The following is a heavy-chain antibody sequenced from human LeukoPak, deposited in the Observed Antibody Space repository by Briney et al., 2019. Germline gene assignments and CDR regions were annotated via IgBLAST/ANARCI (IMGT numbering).Heavy chain of an antibody. CDR1: GFTFSSYW. V-gene: IGHV3-74*01. CDR2: INSDGSST. Sequence: GGSLRLSCAASGFTFSSYWMHWVRQAPGKGLVWVSRINSDGSSTSYADSVKGRFTISRDKAKNTLYLQMNSLRAEDTAVYYCARALWELLGNDAFDIWGQGTMVTVSS. D-gene: IGHD1-26*01. CDR3: ARALWELLGNDAFDI. J-gene: IGHJ3*02.